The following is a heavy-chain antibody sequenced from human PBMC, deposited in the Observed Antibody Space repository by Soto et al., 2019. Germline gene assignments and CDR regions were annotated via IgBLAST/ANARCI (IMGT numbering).Heavy chain of an antibody. V-gene: IGHV1-18*01. D-gene: IGHD3-22*01. CDR2: INAYNGNT. J-gene: IGHJ4*02. CDR3: ARGLIYDSSGYYFDY. Sequence: ASVKVSCKASGYTFTSYGISWVRQAPGQGLEWMGRINAYNGNTKYAQKLQGRVTMTTDTSTSTAYMELRSLRSDDTAVYYCARGLIYDSSGYYFDYWGQGTLVTVSS. CDR1: GYTFTSYG.